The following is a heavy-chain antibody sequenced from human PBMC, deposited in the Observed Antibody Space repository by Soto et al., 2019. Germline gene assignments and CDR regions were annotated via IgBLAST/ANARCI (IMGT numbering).Heavy chain of an antibody. J-gene: IGHJ4*02. V-gene: IGHV4-31*01. CDR3: ARVRTIAARHFDH. CDR1: GGSISSGSYY. CDR2: IYYSGNT. D-gene: IGHD6-6*01. Sequence: QVQLQESGPGLVKPSQTLSLTCTVSGGSISSGSYYWSWIRQHPGKGLEWIGYIYYSGNTYYNPSLKSLVSISVDTSKNQFSLKVSSVTAADTAVYFCARVRTIAARHFDHWGQGTLVTVSS.